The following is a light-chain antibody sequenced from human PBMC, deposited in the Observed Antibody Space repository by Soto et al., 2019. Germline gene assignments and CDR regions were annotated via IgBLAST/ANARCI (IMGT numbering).Light chain of an antibody. V-gene: IGKV1-9*01. CDR2: AAS. CDR3: QQLNSYPLT. J-gene: IGKJ4*01. CDR1: QDISDY. Sequence: IQLTHSPSLLSASVGXXVTIXCRASQDISDYLAWYQQRPGKAPKXXIYAASNLQRGVPSRFSGSGAGTEFTLTISSLQPEDFATYSCQQLNSYPLTFGGGTKVDI.